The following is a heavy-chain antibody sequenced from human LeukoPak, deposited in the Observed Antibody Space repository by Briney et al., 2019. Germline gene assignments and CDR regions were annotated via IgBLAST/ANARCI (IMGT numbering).Heavy chain of an antibody. Sequence: SETLSLTCTVSGGSISSYYWSWIRQPPGKGLEWIGYIYYSGSTNYNPSLKSRVTISVDTSKNQFSLKLSSVTAADTAVYYCARDRRGLDYWGRGTLVTVSS. J-gene: IGHJ4*02. D-gene: IGHD3-16*01. V-gene: IGHV4-59*01. CDR1: GGSISSYY. CDR2: IYYSGST. CDR3: ARDRRGLDY.